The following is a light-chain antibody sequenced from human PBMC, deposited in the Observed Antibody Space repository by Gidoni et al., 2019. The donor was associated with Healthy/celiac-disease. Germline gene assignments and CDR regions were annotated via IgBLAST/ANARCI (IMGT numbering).Light chain of an antibody. Sequence: VLTQSPATLSLSPGESATLSCRASQSVSSYLAWYQQKPGQAPRLLIYDASNRATGIPARFSGSGSGTDFTLTISSLEPEDFAVYYCQQRSNWPPSLTFGGGTKVEIK. J-gene: IGKJ4*01. CDR1: QSVSSY. CDR3: QQRSNWPPSLT. V-gene: IGKV3-11*01. CDR2: DAS.